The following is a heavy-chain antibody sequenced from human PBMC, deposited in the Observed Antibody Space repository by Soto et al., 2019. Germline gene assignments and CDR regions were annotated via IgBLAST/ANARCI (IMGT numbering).Heavy chain of an antibody. J-gene: IGHJ4*02. CDR1: RESVSRDS. Sequence: PAETRSLTCAVARESVSRDSETGIRQPPGEGLEWIGEINYYGSTVYSAALRGRATISLDTSKMQVSVTLTSVTAADTATYYCAKKHYSAFDIWGPGTLVTVSS. D-gene: IGHD3-3*02. CDR2: INYYGST. CDR3: AKKHYSAFDI. V-gene: IGHV4-34*01.